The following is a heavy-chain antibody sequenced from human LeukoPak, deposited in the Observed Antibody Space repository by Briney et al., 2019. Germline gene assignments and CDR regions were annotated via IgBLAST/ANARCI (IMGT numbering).Heavy chain of an antibody. Sequence: PGGSLRLSCAASGFTFSSYAMSWVRQAPGKGLEWVSAISGSGGSTYYADSVKGRFTISRDNSKNTLYLQMNSLRAEDTAVYYCARDGYCSSTSCYLGYYYYGMDVWGQGTTVTVSS. D-gene: IGHD2-2*03. V-gene: IGHV3-23*01. CDR3: ARDGYCSSTSCYLGYYYYGMDV. J-gene: IGHJ6*02. CDR2: ISGSGGST. CDR1: GFTFSSYA.